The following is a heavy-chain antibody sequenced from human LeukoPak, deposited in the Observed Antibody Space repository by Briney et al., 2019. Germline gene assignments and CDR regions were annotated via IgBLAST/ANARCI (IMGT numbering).Heavy chain of an antibody. Sequence: GGSLRLSCAASGFTSARHWMAWVRQAPGKGLEWVANIKPDASSKNYGDSVKGRFTISRDNVENSLYLQMNSLRAEDTAVYYCARWDYDSLTGYYIDYWGQGTLVTVSS. CDR1: GFTSARHW. CDR2: IKPDASSK. CDR3: ARWDYDSLTGYYIDY. J-gene: IGHJ4*02. V-gene: IGHV3-7*01. D-gene: IGHD3-9*01.